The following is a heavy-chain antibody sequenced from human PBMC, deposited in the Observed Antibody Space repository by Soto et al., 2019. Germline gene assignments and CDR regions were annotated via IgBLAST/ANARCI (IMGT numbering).Heavy chain of an antibody. Sequence: SEQVSCKASGGTFYTHTFSWARQAPGQGLERMGSITPIYPTTNYAEKFQGRLTVTADGSTNTAYMELNSLTSEDTAVYYCARIPRYSFPTSDDLDSWGQGSLVTVSS. CDR1: GGTFYTHT. CDR2: ITPIYPTT. D-gene: IGHD5-18*01. J-gene: IGHJ4*02. V-gene: IGHV1-69*13. CDR3: ARIPRYSFPTSDDLDS.